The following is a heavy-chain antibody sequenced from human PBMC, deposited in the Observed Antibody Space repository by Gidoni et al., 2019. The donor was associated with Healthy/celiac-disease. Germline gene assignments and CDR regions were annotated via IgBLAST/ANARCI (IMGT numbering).Heavy chain of an antibody. D-gene: IGHD3-22*01. V-gene: IGHV4-30-2*01. CDR2: IYHSGST. CDR3: ARGGYYDSSGYDGYFQH. Sequence: QLQLQESGSGLVKPSQTLSPTCAVPGGSISSGGYSWSWIRQPPGKGLEWIGYIYHSGSTYYNPSLKSRVTISVDRSKNQFSLKLSSVTAADTAVYYCARGGYYDSSGYDGYFQHWGQGTLVTVSS. J-gene: IGHJ1*01. CDR1: GGSISSGGYS.